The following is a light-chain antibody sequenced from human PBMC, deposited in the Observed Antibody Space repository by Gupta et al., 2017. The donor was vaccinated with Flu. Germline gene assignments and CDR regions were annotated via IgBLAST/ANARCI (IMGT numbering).Light chain of an antibody. Sequence: QSALSPPRPAAGAPGRSVAIARPGTSSDVGGYNYVSWYQQHPGKAPKLMIYDVNKRPSGVPERFTGSKSGNTASLTISGLQAEDEADYYCCSYVGSFTYVFGTGTQVTVL. V-gene: IGLV2-11*01. CDR3: CSYVGSFTYV. CDR1: SSDVGGYNY. J-gene: IGLJ1*01. CDR2: DVN.